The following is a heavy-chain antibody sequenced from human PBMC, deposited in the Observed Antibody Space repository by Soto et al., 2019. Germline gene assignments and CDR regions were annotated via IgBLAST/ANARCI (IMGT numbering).Heavy chain of an antibody. CDR3: ARDVGTIAAAGIDAFDI. CDR1: GGSISSGGYY. D-gene: IGHD6-13*01. V-gene: IGHV4-31*03. Sequence: SETLSLTCTVSGGSISSGGYYWSWIRQHPGKGLEWIGYIYHSGSTYYNPSLKSRVTISVDTSKNQFSLKLSSVTAADTAVYYCARDVGTIAAAGIDAFDIWGQGTMVTVSS. CDR2: IYHSGST. J-gene: IGHJ3*02.